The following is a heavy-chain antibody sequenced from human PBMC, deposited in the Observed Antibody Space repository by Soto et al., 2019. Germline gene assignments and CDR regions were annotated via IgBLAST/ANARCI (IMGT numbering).Heavy chain of an antibody. D-gene: IGHD2-15*01. CDR3: ARDWDIVILSVPIPNYNYGMDV. J-gene: IGHJ6*02. CDR1: GFTFSAYA. CDR2: ISSRSDTL. V-gene: IGHV3-48*02. Sequence: GGSLRLSCEGSGFTFSAYAMNWVRQAPGKGLEWVSYISSRSDTLYYADSVKGRFTISRDNAKNSVYLQVNNLRDEDTAVYYCARDWDIVILSVPIPNYNYGMDVWGQGTTVTVS.